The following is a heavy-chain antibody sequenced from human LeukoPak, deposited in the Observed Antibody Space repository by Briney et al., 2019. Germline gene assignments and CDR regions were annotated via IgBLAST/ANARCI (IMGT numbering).Heavy chain of an antibody. Sequence: PGGSLRLSCAASGFTFSSYWMHWVRQAPGKGLVWVSRINSDGSSTSYADSVKGRFTISRDNAKNSPYLQMNSLRAEDTAVYYCARVLHKRNYDSSVYYGYWGQGTLVTVSS. D-gene: IGHD3-22*01. CDR2: INSDGSST. V-gene: IGHV3-74*01. CDR3: ARVLHKRNYDSSVYYGY. CDR1: GFTFSSYW. J-gene: IGHJ4*02.